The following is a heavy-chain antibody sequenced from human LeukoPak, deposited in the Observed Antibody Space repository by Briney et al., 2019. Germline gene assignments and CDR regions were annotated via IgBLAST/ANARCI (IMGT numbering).Heavy chain of an antibody. CDR2: IKSDGRT. V-gene: IGHV3-74*01. Sequence: GGSLRLSCAAAGFTYSNYWMHWVRQAPGKGLVWVSRIKSDGRTNYADSVKGRFTISRDNAKNTVSLQMNSLRAEDTGVYYCARAPSEIGGYYPEYFRHWGQGTLVTVSS. CDR1: GFTYSNYW. J-gene: IGHJ1*01. CDR3: ARAPSEIGGYYPEYFRH. D-gene: IGHD3-22*01.